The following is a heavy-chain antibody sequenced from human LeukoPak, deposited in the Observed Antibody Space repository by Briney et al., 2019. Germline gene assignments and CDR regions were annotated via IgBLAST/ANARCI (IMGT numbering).Heavy chain of an antibody. CDR3: ARGRSITLLRGVAMSDGFDI. Sequence: KPGGSLRLSCAASGFTFSSYSMNWVGQAPGKGLEWVSFIDTSAAYIYYGDSMRGRFTISRDNAKNSLYLQMNGLRAEDTAVYYCARGRSITLLRGVAMSDGFDIWGQGTMVTVSS. D-gene: IGHD3-10*01. V-gene: IGHV3-21*01. CDR1: GFTFSSYS. J-gene: IGHJ3*02. CDR2: IDTSAAYI.